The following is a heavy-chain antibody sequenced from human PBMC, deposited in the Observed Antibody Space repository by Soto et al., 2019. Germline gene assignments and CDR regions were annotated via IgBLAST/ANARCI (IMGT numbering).Heavy chain of an antibody. CDR2: IYNRGSP. J-gene: IGHJ4*02. CDR3: ATLPPLLLVALLPIAC. Sequence: QVQLRESGPRLVKTSGTLSLTCAVSGGSISDTNWWTWVRQTPGKGLEWIVEIYNRGSPTYSPSLRGRATISVDKSNNHFCLRLKYVTAADSAVYYCATLPPLLLVALLPIACWGQGIQVTVSS. CDR1: GGSISDTNW. V-gene: IGHV4-4*02. D-gene: IGHD2-8*02.